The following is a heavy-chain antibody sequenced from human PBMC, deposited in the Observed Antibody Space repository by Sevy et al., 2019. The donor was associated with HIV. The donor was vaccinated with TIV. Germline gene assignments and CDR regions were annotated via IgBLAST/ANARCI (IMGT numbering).Heavy chain of an antibody. V-gene: IGHV4-34*01. J-gene: IGHJ4*02. CDR3: AGGFAPLDIVVVPAASLDY. D-gene: IGHD2-2*03. Sequence: SETLSLTCAVYGGSFSGYYWSWIRQPPGKGLEWIGEINHSGSTNYNPSLKSRVTISVDTSKNQFSLKLSSVTAADTAVYYCAGGFAPLDIVVVPAASLDYWGQGTLVTVSS. CDR2: INHSGST. CDR1: GGSFSGYY.